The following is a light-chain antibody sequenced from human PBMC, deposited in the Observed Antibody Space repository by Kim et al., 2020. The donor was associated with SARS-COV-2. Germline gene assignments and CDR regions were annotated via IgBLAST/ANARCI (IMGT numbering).Light chain of an antibody. CDR3: NSRDSGGHHVI. V-gene: IGLV3-19*01. CDR1: SLRIYY. CDR2: GKN. Sequence: SSELTQDPAVSVALGQTVRITCQGDSLRIYYASWYQQKPGQAPKLVIYGKNNRPSGIPDRFSGSSSGTSASLTITGAQAEDEGDFYCNSRDSGGHHVIFG. J-gene: IGLJ2*01.